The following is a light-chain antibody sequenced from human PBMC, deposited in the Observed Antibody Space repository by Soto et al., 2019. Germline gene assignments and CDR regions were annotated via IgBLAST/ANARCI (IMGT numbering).Light chain of an antibody. CDR3: AAWDDSLNGVL. CDR1: TSNIGTNT. J-gene: IGLJ2*01. Sequence: QSVLTQPPSASGTPGQRVTISCSGRTSNIGTNTVNWYQQLPGTAPKLLIYSNTQRPAGVPDRFSGSKSGTSASLAIRGLQSEDEADYYCAAWDDSLNGVLFGGGTKLTVL. CDR2: SNT. V-gene: IGLV1-44*01.